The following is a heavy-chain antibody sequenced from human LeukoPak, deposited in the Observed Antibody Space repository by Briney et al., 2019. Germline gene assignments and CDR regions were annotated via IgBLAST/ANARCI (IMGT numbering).Heavy chain of an antibody. CDR2: ISYDGSNK. J-gene: IGHJ6*03. CDR1: GFTFSSYA. Sequence: GGSLRLPCAASGFTFSSYAMHWVRQAPGKGLEWVAVISYDGSNKYYADSVKGRFTISRDNSKNTLYLQMNSLRAEDTAVYYCARDPRQQLVQSFVYYYYYMDVWGKGTTVTVSS. D-gene: IGHD6-13*01. CDR3: ARDPRQQLVQSFVYYYYYMDV. V-gene: IGHV3-30-3*01.